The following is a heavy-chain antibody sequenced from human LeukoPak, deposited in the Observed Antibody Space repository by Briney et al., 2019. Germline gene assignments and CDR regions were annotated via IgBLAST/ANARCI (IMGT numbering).Heavy chain of an antibody. CDR1: GYTFTSYA. CDR3: ARLYCSGGSCYTPSGAFDI. CDR2: INPNSGGT. V-gene: IGHV1-2*02. D-gene: IGHD2-15*01. Sequence: GASVKVSCKASGYTFTSYAMHWVRQAPGQGLEWMGWINPNSGGTNYAQKFQGRVTMTRDTSISTAYMELSRLRSDDTAVYYCARLYCSGGSCYTPSGAFDIWGQGTMVTVSS. J-gene: IGHJ3*02.